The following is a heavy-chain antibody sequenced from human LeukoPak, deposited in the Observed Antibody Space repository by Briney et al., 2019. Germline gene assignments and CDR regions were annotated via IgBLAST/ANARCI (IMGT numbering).Heavy chain of an antibody. CDR1: GGSLANYY. D-gene: IGHD3-10*02. CDR3: AELGITMIGGV. CDR2: VNWNGGST. Sequence: ETLSLTCNVSGGSLANYYWGWIRQPPGKGLEWVSGVNWNGGSTGYADSVKGRFTISRDNAKNSLYLQMNSLRAEDTAVYYCAELGITMIGGVWGKGTTVTISS. J-gene: IGHJ6*04. V-gene: IGHV3-20*04.